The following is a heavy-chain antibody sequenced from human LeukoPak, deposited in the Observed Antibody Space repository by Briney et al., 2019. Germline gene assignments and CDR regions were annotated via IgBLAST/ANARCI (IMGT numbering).Heavy chain of an antibody. CDR3: AADRVCGSGPQLDY. V-gene: IGHV1-58*02. Sequence: GASVKVSCKASGFTFTSSAMQWVRQARGQRLEWIGWIVVGSGNTNYAQKFQERVTITRDMSTSTAYMELSSLRSEDTAVYYCAADRVCGSGPQLDYWGQGTLVTVSS. CDR1: GFTFTSSA. D-gene: IGHD3-10*01. J-gene: IGHJ4*02. CDR2: IVVGSGNT.